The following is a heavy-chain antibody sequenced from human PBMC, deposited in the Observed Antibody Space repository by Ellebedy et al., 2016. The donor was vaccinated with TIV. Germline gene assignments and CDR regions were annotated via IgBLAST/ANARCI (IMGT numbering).Heavy chain of an antibody. J-gene: IGHJ4*02. Sequence: GGSLRLXCAASGFIFTTYGMHWVRQAPGKGPEWVAVISHDGSSQYYGDSVKGRFSISRDNSNNTVFLQMNSLRAEDAAVYYCAKDWSYGDYATAHFDYWGQGTLVTVSS. CDR2: ISHDGSSQ. V-gene: IGHV3-30*18. CDR3: AKDWSYGDYATAHFDY. D-gene: IGHD4-17*01. CDR1: GFIFTTYG.